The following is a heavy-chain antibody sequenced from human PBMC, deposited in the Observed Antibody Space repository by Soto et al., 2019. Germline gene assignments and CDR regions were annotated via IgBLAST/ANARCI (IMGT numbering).Heavy chain of an antibody. J-gene: IGHJ6*02. CDR3: AKGGSVRPLYYYYGMDV. D-gene: IGHD5-12*01. CDR1: GFTFSSYA. CDR2: ISGSGGST. V-gene: IGHV3-23*01. Sequence: GGSLRLSCAASGFTFSSYAMSWVRQAPGKGLEWVSAISGSGGSTYYADSVKGRFTISRDNSKNTLYLQMNSLRAEDTAVYYCAKGGSVRPLYYYYGMDVWGQGTTVTVSS.